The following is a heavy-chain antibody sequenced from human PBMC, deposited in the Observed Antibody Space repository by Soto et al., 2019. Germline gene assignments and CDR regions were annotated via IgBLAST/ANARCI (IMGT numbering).Heavy chain of an antibody. CDR1: GYGFSSSW. D-gene: IGHD3-9*01. Sequence: PGESLKISCKASGYGFSSSWIGWVRQISGKGLEWMGITYPDDSQTLYSPSFQGQVTISVDKSISTVYLQWSSLKASDTATYYCARRRYFDTLLDPWGQGTLVTVSS. V-gene: IGHV5-51*01. CDR3: ARRRYFDTLLDP. J-gene: IGHJ5*02. CDR2: TYPDDSQT.